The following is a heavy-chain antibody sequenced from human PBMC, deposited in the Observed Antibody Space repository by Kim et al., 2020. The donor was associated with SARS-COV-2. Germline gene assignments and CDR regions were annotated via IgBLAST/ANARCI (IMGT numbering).Heavy chain of an antibody. CDR2: IHYSGST. D-gene: IGHD2-15*01. CDR3: ARDVDFGGYCRGGSCFRFDP. CDR1: GGSISSYY. J-gene: IGHJ5*02. V-gene: IGHV4-59*13. Sequence: SETLSLTCTVSGGSISSYYWNWIRQAPGKGLEWIGYIHYSGSTYYNPSLKSRVTISVDMSKNQFSLRLGSVTAADTAVYYCARDVDFGGYCRGGSCFRFDPWGQGTLVIVSS.